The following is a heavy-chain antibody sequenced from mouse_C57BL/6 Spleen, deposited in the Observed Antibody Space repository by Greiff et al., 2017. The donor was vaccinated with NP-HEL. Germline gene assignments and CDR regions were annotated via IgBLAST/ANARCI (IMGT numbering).Heavy chain of an antibody. J-gene: IGHJ2*01. CDR2: IHPNSGST. CDR1: GYTFTSYW. V-gene: IGHV1-64*01. Sequence: QVQLQQPGAELVKPGASVKLSCKASGYTFTSYWMHWVKQRPGQGLEWIGMIHPNSGSTNYKEKFKSKATLTVDKSSSTAYMQLSSLTSEDSAVYYCAGSPLDFFDYWGQGTTLTVSS. D-gene: IGHD4-1*01. CDR3: AGSPLDFFDY.